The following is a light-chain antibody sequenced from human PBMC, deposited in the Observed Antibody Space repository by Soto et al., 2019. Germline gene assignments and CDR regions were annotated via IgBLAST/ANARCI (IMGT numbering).Light chain of an antibody. J-gene: IGLJ2*01. CDR3: AAWDDSLSGHVV. CDR2: SNN. V-gene: IGLV1-47*02. CDR1: SSNIGSNY. Sequence: QSVLTQPPSASGTPGQRVTISCSGSSSNIGSNYVYWYQQLPGTAPKLLIYSNNQRPSGVPDRFSVSKSGTSASLAISGLRSEDEADYYCAAWDDSLSGHVVFGGGTQLTVL.